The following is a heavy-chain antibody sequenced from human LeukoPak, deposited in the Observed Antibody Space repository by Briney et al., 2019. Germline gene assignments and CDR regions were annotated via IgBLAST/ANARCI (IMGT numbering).Heavy chain of an antibody. Sequence: GGSLRLSCAASGFTVSSNYMSWVRQAPGKGLEWVSVIYTGGSTHYADSVKGRFTISRDNAKNTLCLQMNSPRAEDTAVYYCARRIVVSVYYYAMDVWGQGTTVTVSS. CDR2: IYTGGST. CDR1: GFTVSSNY. D-gene: IGHD2-2*01. J-gene: IGHJ6*02. V-gene: IGHV3-66*01. CDR3: ARRIVVSVYYYAMDV.